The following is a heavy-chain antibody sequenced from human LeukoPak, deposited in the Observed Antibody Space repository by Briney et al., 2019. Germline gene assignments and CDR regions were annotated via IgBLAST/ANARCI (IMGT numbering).Heavy chain of an antibody. D-gene: IGHD4-17*01. CDR3: AKDSNDYGDYNYFDF. CDR1: GFTFSSYS. CDR2: ISSGSSTI. J-gene: IGHJ4*02. V-gene: IGHV3-48*01. Sequence: RGSRRLSCAASGFTFSSYSMNWVRQAPGKWLEWISYISSGSSTIYYADSVKGRFTGSRDNSKNTLYLQMNSLRAEDTAVYYCAKDSNDYGDYNYFDFWGQGTLVTVSS.